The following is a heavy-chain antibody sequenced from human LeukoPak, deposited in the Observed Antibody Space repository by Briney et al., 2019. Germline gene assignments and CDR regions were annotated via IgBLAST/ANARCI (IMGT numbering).Heavy chain of an antibody. D-gene: IGHD2-2*01. J-gene: IGHJ4*02. Sequence: SETLSLTCAVYGGSFSGYYWSWIRQPPGKGLEWIGEINHSGSTNYNPSLKGRVTISVDTSKNQFSLKLSSVTAADTAVYYCARLGVRVVPAAVFDYWGQGTLVAVSS. CDR3: ARLGVRVVPAAVFDY. CDR2: INHSGST. V-gene: IGHV4-34*01. CDR1: GGSFSGYY.